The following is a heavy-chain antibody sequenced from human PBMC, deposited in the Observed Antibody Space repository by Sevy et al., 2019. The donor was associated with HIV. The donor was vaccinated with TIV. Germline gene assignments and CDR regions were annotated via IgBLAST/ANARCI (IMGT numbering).Heavy chain of an antibody. J-gene: IGHJ6*02. CDR3: VRGGVVIEWLGLGV. CDR2: IERDGSKI. Sequence: GESLKISCAASGFPFNTYSMHWVRQAPGKGLVWVSSIERDGSKIKYADSVKGRFTISRDNAESTLYLQMDSVRVEDTGVYYCVRGGVVIEWLGLGVWGQGTTVTVSS. D-gene: IGHD3-3*01. CDR1: GFPFNTYS. V-gene: IGHV3-74*03.